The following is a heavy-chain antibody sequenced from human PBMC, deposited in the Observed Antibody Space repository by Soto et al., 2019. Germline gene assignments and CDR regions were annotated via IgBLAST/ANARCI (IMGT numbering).Heavy chain of an antibody. Sequence: SLRLSCAASGFTFSSYGMHWGRQAPGKGLEWVAVIWYDGSNKYYADSVKGRFTISRDNSKNTLYLQMNSLRAEDTAVYYCARPYYYDSSGYVMDVWGQGTTVTVS. V-gene: IGHV3-33*01. J-gene: IGHJ6*02. CDR3: ARPYYYDSSGYVMDV. CDR2: IWYDGSNK. CDR1: GFTFSSYG. D-gene: IGHD3-22*01.